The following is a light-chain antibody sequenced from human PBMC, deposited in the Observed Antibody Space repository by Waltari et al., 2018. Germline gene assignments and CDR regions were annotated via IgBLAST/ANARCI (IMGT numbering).Light chain of an antibody. V-gene: IGLV2-8*01. J-gene: IGLJ2*01. CDR3: SSYENNRRGI. Sequence: QSALTQSPSASGSPGQSVTIFCTGTSSDIGGYKYVSWYQQHPGKAPKLMIYEVSKRPSGVPDRFSGSKSGNTASLTVSGLQAEDEADYYCSSYENNRRGIFGGGTKLTVL. CDR2: EVS. CDR1: SSDIGGYKY.